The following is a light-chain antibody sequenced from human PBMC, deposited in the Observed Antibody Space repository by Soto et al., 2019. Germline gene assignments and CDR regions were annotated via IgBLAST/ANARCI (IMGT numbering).Light chain of an antibody. J-gene: IGLJ2*01. CDR3: QSYDSSLSGWG. V-gene: IGLV1-40*01. Sequence: QSVLTQPPSVSGAPGQRVTTSCTGSSSNIGAGYDVHWYQQLPGTAPKLLIYGNSNRPSGVPDRFSGSKSGTSASLAITGLQAEDEADYYCQSYDSSLSGWGFGGGTKLTVL. CDR2: GNS. CDR1: SSNIGAGYD.